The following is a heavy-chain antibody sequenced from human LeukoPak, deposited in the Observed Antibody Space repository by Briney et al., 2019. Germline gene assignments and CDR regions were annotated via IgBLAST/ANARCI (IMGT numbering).Heavy chain of an antibody. CDR2: ISGSGGNT. V-gene: IGHV3-23*01. CDR1: GFTFGDYA. J-gene: IGHJ4*02. CDR3: AKRGTLDGYFTRYFDN. Sequence: PGGSLRLSCTASGFTFGDYAMSWFRQAPGKGLEWVSGISGSGGNTYYADSVKGRFTISRDNSKNTLYLQMNSLRAEDTAVYYCAKRGTLDGYFTRYFDNWGQGILVTVSS. D-gene: IGHD5-24*01.